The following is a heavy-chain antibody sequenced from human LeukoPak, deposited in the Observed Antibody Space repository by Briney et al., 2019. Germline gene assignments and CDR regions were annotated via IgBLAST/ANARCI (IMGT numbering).Heavy chain of an antibody. D-gene: IGHD3-10*01. Sequence: SETLSLTCAVYGGSFIGFHWNWIRQPPGKGLEWIGDINHSGSTNYNPSLTSRVTISVDPSKNQFSLNLSSVTAADTAVYYCARARYGSGTVSDYWGQGTLVTVSS. CDR1: GGSFIGFH. V-gene: IGHV4-34*01. CDR2: INHSGST. J-gene: IGHJ4*02. CDR3: ARARYGSGTVSDY.